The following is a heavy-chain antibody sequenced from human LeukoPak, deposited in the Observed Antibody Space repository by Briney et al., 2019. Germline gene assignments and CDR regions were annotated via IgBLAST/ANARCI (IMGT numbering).Heavy chain of an antibody. Sequence: GASVKVSCKASGYIFTDYYMHWVRQAPGQGLEWMGWINPNSGGTNYAQKFQGRVTMTRDTSTSTAYMELSRLRSDDTAVYYCARGQESYPMGYWGQGTLVTVSS. CDR2: INPNSGGT. CDR1: GYIFTDYY. CDR3: ARGQESYPMGY. D-gene: IGHD3-16*02. J-gene: IGHJ4*02. V-gene: IGHV1-2*02.